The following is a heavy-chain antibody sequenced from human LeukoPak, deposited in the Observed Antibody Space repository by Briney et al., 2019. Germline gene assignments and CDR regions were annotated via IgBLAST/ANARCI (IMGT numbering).Heavy chain of an antibody. CDR2: IGTAGDT. Sequence: GGSLRLSCAASGSTFSSYDMHWVRQATGKGLEWVSAIGTAGDTYYPGSVKGRFTISRENAKNSLYLQMNSLRAGDTAVYYCARGMYYYYYMDVWGKGTTVTVSS. V-gene: IGHV3-13*01. CDR1: GSTFSSYD. CDR3: ARGMYYYYYMDV. J-gene: IGHJ6*03.